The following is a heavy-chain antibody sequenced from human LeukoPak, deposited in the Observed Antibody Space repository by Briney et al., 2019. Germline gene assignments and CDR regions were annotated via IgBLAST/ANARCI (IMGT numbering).Heavy chain of an antibody. CDR3: ARDFVSGGYYDILTPLVGDAFDI. Sequence: GGSLRLSCAASGFTFSSYSMNWVRQAPGKGLEWVSSISSSSSYIYYADSVKGRFTISRDNAKNSLYLQMNSLRAEDTAVYYCARDFVSGGYYDILTPLVGDAFDIWGQGTMVTVSS. D-gene: IGHD3-9*01. CDR2: ISSSSSYI. J-gene: IGHJ3*02. CDR1: GFTFSSYS. V-gene: IGHV3-21*01.